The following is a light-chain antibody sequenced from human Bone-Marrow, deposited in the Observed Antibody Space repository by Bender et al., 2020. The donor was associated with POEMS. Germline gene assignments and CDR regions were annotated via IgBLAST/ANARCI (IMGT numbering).Light chain of an antibody. CDR2: GVT. V-gene: IGLV2-14*03. J-gene: IGLJ3*02. Sequence: QSALTQPVSVSGSPGQSITISCAGTTNDYVSWYQQLPGNAPKLLIYGVTNRPSGISSRFSGSKSGNTASLTVSGLQGEDEADYFCSSFAGTYNLLFGGGTKLTVL. CDR3: SSFAGTYNLL. CDR1: TNDY.